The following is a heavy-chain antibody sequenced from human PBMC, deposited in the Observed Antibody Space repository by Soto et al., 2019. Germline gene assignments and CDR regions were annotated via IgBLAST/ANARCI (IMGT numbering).Heavy chain of an antibody. D-gene: IGHD2-15*01. CDR2: IGTAGDT. CDR1: GFTFSSYD. CDR3: ARGYESAYYYCYGIDV. V-gene: IGHV3-13*01. Sequence: GGSLRLSCAASGFTFSSYDMHWVRQATGKGLEWVSAIGTAGDTYYPGSVKGRFTSSRENAKNSLYLQMNSLRAEDTAVYYCARGYESAYYYCYGIDVWGRGTTVTVSS. J-gene: IGHJ6*02.